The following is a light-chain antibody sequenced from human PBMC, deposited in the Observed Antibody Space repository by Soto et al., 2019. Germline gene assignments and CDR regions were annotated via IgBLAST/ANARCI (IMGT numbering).Light chain of an antibody. CDR2: DAS. J-gene: IGKJ4*01. CDR3: QQFSSYPLT. V-gene: IGKV3-20*01. CDR1: QSVSSN. Sequence: EIVMTQSPATLSVSPGERATLSCRASQSVSSNIAWYQQKPGQAPRLLIYDASSRATGIPDRFSGGGSGTDFTLTISRLEPEDFAVYYCQQFSSYPLTLGGGTNVEIK.